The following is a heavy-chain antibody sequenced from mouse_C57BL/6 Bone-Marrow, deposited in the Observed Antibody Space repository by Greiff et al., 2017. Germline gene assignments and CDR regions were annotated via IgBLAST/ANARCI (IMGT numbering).Heavy chain of an antibody. CDR2: IYPGDGDT. CDR1: GYAFSSYW. CDR3: ARGVTTAFYFDY. D-gene: IGHD2-13*01. V-gene: IGHV1-80*01. Sequence: QVQLQQSGAELVKPGASVKISCKASGYAFSSYWMNWVKQRPGKGLEWIGQIYPGDGDTNYNGKFKGQATLTADKSSSTAYMQLSSLTSEDSAVYFCARGVTTAFYFDYWGQGTTLTVSS. J-gene: IGHJ2*01.